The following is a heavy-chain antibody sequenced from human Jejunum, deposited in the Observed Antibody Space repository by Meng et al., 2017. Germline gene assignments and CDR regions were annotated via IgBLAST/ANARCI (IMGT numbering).Heavy chain of an antibody. CDR1: GDSVSSNSAA. CDR3: ASWRYDH. D-gene: IGHD1-1*01. Sequence: QLKLQQSRPGLATPSQTLTLTCASSGDSVSSNSAAWNRHRQSPSRGLEWLGRTYYGYKWYNQYAVHVRSPITTNPDTLKNQFSLHLASVTPEDTAVYYCASWRYDHWGQGTLVTVSS. V-gene: IGHV6-1*01. J-gene: IGHJ4*02. CDR2: TYYGYKWYN.